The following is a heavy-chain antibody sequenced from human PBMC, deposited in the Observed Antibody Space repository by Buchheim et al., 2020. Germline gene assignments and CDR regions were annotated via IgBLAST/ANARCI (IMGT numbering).Heavy chain of an antibody. CDR1: GFTFSNHW. J-gene: IGHJ2*01. CDR2: TNSDGSST. V-gene: IGHV3-74*01. Sequence: VQLVESGGGLVQPGGSLRLSCAASGFTFSNHWMHWVRQAPGKGLVWVSRTNSDGSSTAYADSVKGRFTISRDNAKNTLFLEMNSLRAEDTAVYYCAREQNWYFDLWGRGTL. CDR3: AREQNWYFDL.